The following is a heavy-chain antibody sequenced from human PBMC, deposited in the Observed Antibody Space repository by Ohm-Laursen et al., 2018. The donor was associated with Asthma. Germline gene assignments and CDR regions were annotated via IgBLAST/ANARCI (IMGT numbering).Heavy chain of an antibody. CDR1: GFTFSSYA. CDR2: ISGSGGST. J-gene: IGHJ6*02. Sequence: SLRLSCTASGFTFSSYAMSWVRQAPGKGLEWVSAISGSGGSTYHADSVKGRFTISRDNSKNTLYLQMNSLRAEDTAVYYCAKGSTYGMDVWGQGTTVTVSS. V-gene: IGHV3-23*01. CDR3: AKGSTYGMDV.